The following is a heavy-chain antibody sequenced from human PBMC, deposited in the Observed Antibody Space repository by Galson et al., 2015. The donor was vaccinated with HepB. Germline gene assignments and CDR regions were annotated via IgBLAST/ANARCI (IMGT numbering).Heavy chain of an antibody. CDR1: GFTFSSYS. Sequence: SLRLSCAASGFTFSSYSMNWVRQAPGKGLEWVSSISSSSNYIYYADSVKGRFTISRDNAKNSLYLQMNSLRAEDTAVYYCAKDRGGSGYCSSTSCYEFDYWGQGTLVTVSS. CDR2: ISSSSNYI. D-gene: IGHD2-2*01. V-gene: IGHV3-21*01. CDR3: AKDRGGSGYCSSTSCYEFDY. J-gene: IGHJ4*02.